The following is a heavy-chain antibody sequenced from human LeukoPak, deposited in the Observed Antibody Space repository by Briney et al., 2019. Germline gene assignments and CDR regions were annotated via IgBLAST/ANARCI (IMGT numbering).Heavy chain of an antibody. D-gene: IGHD6-19*01. J-gene: IGHJ6*02. CDR2: ISYDGSNK. CDR3: VKDLAVAGNYYYYYGMDV. Sequence: GGSLRLSCAASGFTFSSYGMHWVRQAPGKGLEWVAVISYDGSNKYYADSVKGRFTISRDNSKNTLYLQMNSLRAEDTAVYYCVKDLAVAGNYYYYYGMDVWGQGTTVTVSS. CDR1: GFTFSSYG. V-gene: IGHV3-30*18.